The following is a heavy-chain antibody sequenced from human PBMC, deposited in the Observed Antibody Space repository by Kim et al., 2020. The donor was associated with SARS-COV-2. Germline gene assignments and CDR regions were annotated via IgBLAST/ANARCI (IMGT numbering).Heavy chain of an antibody. V-gene: IGHV3-49*02. J-gene: IGHJ4*02. Sequence: RKADGGHTEYDASVKGRFTISRDDSKSIAYLQMNSLKTEDTAVYYCTRADYWGQGTLVTVSS. CDR3: TRADY. CDR2: RKADGGHT.